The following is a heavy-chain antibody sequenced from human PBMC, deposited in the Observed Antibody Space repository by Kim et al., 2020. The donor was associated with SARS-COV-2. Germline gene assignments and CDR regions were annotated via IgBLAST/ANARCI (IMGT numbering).Heavy chain of an antibody. Sequence: GGSLRLSCAASGFTFDDYAMHWVRQAPGKGLEWVSGISWNSVTIDYAGSVKGRFTISRDNAKNSLYLQMNSLRAEDTALYYCAKDIRAAAKPYYGMDVWGQGTTVTVSS. V-gene: IGHV3-9*01. CDR2: ISWNSVTI. D-gene: IGHD6-13*01. CDR3: AKDIRAAAKPYYGMDV. J-gene: IGHJ6*02. CDR1: GFTFDDYA.